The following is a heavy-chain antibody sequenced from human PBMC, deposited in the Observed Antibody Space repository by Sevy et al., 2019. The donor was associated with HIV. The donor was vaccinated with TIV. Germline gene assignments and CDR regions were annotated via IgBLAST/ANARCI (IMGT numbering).Heavy chain of an antibody. J-gene: IGHJ2*01. CDR3: AREGDLRYFDF. V-gene: IGHV3-7*03. Sequence: GGSLRLSCAASGFTFSSYWMSWVRQAPGKGLEWVANIKQDGSEKYYVDSVKGRFTISRDNAKNSLYLQMNSLRAEDTAIYYCAREGDLRYFDFWGRGTLVTVSS. D-gene: IGHD3-10*01. CDR1: GFTFSSYW. CDR2: IKQDGSEK.